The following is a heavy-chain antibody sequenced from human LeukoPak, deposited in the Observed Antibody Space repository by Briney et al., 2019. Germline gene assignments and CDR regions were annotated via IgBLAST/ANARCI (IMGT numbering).Heavy chain of an antibody. CDR2: IYYSGST. D-gene: IGHD3-9*01. CDR3: ARAGGHFDSSHYMDV. CDR1: GGSISSSSYY. V-gene: IGHV4-39*07. Sequence: PSETLSLTCTVSGGSISSSSYYWGWIRQPPGKGLEWIGSIYYSGSTYYNPSLKSRVTISVDTSKNQFSLKLSSVTAADTAVYYCARAGGHFDSSHYMDVWGKGTTVTVSS. J-gene: IGHJ6*03.